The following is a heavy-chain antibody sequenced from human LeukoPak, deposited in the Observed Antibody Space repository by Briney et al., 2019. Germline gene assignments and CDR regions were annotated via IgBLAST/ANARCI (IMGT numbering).Heavy chain of an antibody. V-gene: IGHV4-39*01. CDR3: ARRPGGDYGDLYYFDY. D-gene: IGHD4-17*01. Sequence: PSETLSLTCTVSGGSISSSSYYWGWIRQPPGKGLEWIGSIYYSGSTYYIPSLKSRVTISVDTSKNQFSLKLSSVTAADTAVYYCARRPGGDYGDLYYFDYWGQGTLVTVSS. CDR1: GGSISSSSYY. J-gene: IGHJ4*02. CDR2: IYYSGST.